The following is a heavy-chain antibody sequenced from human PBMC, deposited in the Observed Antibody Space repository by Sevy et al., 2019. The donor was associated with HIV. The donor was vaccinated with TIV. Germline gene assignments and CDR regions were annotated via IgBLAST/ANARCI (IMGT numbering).Heavy chain of an antibody. CDR3: AREAVAYSSSSGSGYYGMDV. D-gene: IGHD6-6*01. CDR2: INPNSGGT. Sequence: ASVKVSCKASGYTFTGYYMHWVRQAPGQGLEWMGWINPNSGGTNYAQKFQGRVTMTRDTSINTAYMELSRLRSDDTAVYYCAREAVAYSSSSGSGYYGMDVWGQGTTVTVSS. J-gene: IGHJ6*02. V-gene: IGHV1-2*02. CDR1: GYTFTGYY.